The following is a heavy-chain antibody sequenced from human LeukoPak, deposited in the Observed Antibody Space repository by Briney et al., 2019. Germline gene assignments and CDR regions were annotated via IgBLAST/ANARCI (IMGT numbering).Heavy chain of an antibody. J-gene: IGHJ4*02. D-gene: IGHD2-21*02. CDR1: GGSMRSYY. Sequence: SETLSLTCTVSGGSMRSYYWAWIRQPPGKGLEWIGYIYYTGSTNYNPSLNSRVTISVDTSKNQFSLKLSSVAAADTAVYYCASYRHPYDSSFDYWGQGTLVTVSS. CDR2: IYYTGST. CDR3: ASYRHPYDSSFDY. V-gene: IGHV4-59*08.